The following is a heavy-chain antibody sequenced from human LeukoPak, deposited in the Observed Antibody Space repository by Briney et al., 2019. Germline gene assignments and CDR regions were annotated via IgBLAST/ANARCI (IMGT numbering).Heavy chain of an antibody. CDR1: GYTFTDYG. V-gene: IGHV1-18*01. CDR2: ISAYNGDI. J-gene: IGHJ4*02. Sequence: ASVKVSCKASGYTFTDYGITWVRQAPGQGLEWMGYISAYNGDIDYAQILQGRATMTTDTSTSTACMELRSLRSDDTAVYYCARSHATTYSRGKNFADYWGQGSLVTVSS. CDR3: ARSHATTYSRGKNFADY. D-gene: IGHD3-22*01.